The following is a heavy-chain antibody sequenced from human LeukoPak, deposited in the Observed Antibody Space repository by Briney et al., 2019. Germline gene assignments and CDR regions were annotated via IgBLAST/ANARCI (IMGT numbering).Heavy chain of an antibody. D-gene: IGHD3-3*01. CDR1: GFTFDDYG. Sequence: GGSLRLSCAASGFTFDDYGMSWVRQAPGKGLEWVSGINWNGGSTGYADSVKGRFTISRDNAKNSLYLQMNSLRAEDTALYYCARPLYDFWSGYLDYWGQGTLVTVSS. J-gene: IGHJ4*02. V-gene: IGHV3-20*04. CDR3: ARPLYDFWSGYLDY. CDR2: INWNGGST.